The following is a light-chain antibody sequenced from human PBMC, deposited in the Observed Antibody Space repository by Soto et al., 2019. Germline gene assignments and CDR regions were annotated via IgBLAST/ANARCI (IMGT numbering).Light chain of an antibody. J-gene: IGKJ1*01. CDR3: QQYNSYSWT. Sequence: DIQMTQSPSTLSASVGDRVTITCRASQSISSWLAWYQQKPGKAPKLLIYNASSLESGVPSRFSGSGSGTEFTPTISSLQPDDFATYYCQQYNSYSWTSGQGTKVEIK. V-gene: IGKV1-5*01. CDR2: NAS. CDR1: QSISSW.